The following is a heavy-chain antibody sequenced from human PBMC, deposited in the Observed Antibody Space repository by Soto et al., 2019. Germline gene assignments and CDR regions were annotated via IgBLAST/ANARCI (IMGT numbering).Heavy chain of an antibody. CDR2: IVVGSGNT. J-gene: IGHJ6*02. Sequence: SVKVSCKASGFTFTSSAVQWVRQARGQRLEWIGWIVVGSGNTNYAQKFQERVTITRDMSTSTAYMELSSLRSEDTAVYYCAAGTGSGYYIRYYYYGMDVWGQGTTVTVSS. D-gene: IGHD3-3*01. CDR3: AAGTGSGYYIRYYYYGMDV. CDR1: GFTFTSSA. V-gene: IGHV1-58*01.